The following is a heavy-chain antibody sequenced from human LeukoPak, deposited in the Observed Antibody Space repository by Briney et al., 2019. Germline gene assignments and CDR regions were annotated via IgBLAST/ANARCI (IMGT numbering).Heavy chain of an antibody. CDR3: ARDPYSSSWNYYYYGMDV. CDR1: GFTFSSYA. V-gene: IGHV3-23*01. CDR2: ISCSGGST. Sequence: GGSLRLSCAASGFTFSSYAMSWVRQAPGKGLEWVSAISCSGGSTYYADSVKGRFTISRDNSKNTLYLQMNSLRAEDTAVYYCARDPYSSSWNYYYYGMDVWGQGTTVTVSS. J-gene: IGHJ6*02. D-gene: IGHD6-13*01.